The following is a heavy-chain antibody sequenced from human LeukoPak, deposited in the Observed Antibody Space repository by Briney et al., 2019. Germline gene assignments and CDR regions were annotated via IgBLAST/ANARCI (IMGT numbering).Heavy chain of an antibody. CDR3: ARQTILGVRGVINHYFDY. J-gene: IGHJ4*02. V-gene: IGHV4-38-2*01. D-gene: IGHD3-10*01. Sequence: SETLSLTCAVSGYSISGGYYWGWIRQPPGKGLEWIGSIYHSGSTYYNPSLKSRVTISVDTSKNQFSLKLSSVTAADTAVYYCARQTILGVRGVINHYFDYWGQGTLVTVSS. CDR1: GYSISGGYY. CDR2: IYHSGST.